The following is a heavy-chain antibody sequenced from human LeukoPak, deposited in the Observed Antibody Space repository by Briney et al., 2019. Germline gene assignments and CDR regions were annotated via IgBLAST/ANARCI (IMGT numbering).Heavy chain of an antibody. D-gene: IGHD3-10*02. CDR2: INGGTT. CDR1: GFTFSRQS. V-gene: IGHV3-23*01. J-gene: IGHJ6*04. Sequence: GGSLRLSCAASGFTFSRQSMNWVRQAPGKGLEWVSSINGGTTLYAASVEGRFTISRDSSKNTLFLQMNSLRAEDTAVYFCAELGITMIGGVWGKGTTVTISS. CDR3: AELGITMIGGV.